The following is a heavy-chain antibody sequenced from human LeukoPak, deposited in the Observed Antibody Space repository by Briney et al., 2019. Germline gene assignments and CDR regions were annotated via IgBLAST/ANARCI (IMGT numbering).Heavy chain of an antibody. D-gene: IGHD2-2*02. CDR3: AKGDVVVPAAIPYYFDY. Sequence: QAGGSLRLSCAASGFTFSSYAMSWVRQAPGKGLEWVSAISGSGGSTYYADSVKGRFTISRDNSKNTLYLQMNSLRAEDTAVYYCAKGDVVVPAAIPYYFDYWGQGTLVTVSS. V-gene: IGHV3-23*01. J-gene: IGHJ4*02. CDR2: ISGSGGST. CDR1: GFTFSSYA.